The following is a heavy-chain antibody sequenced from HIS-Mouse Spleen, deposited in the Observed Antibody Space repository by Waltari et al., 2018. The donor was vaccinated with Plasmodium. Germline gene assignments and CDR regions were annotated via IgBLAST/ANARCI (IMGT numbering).Heavy chain of an antibody. Sequence: EVQLVESGGGLVQPGGPLRLSCAASGFTFRRISMNWVRQAPGKGLEWVSYISSSSSTIYYADSVKGRFTISRDNAKNSLYLQMNSLRDEDTAVYYCARVVTIFGVVIDYWGQGTLVTVSS. V-gene: IGHV3-48*02. CDR1: GFTFRRIS. CDR2: ISSSSSTI. CDR3: ARVVTIFGVVIDY. D-gene: IGHD3-3*01. J-gene: IGHJ4*02.